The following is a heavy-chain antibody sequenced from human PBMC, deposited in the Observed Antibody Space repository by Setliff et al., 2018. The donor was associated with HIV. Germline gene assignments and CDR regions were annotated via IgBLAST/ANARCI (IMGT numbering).Heavy chain of an antibody. V-gene: IGHV4-61*01. J-gene: IGHJ4*02. D-gene: IGHD1-20*01. CDR2: ISDSGNT. CDR1: GDSVSSASYY. CDR3: VRQGHWYIPWYFDY. Sequence: SETLSLTCTVSGDSVSSASYYWSWIRQPPGKGLEWIGYISDSGNTKYNPSLKSRVTVSVNTSKNQFSLKVTSVTAADTAVYYCVRQGHWYIPWYFDYWGQGALVTVS.